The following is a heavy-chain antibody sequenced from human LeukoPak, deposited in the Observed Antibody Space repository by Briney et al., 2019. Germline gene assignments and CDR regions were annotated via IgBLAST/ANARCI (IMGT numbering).Heavy chain of an antibody. D-gene: IGHD3-3*01. CDR2: IDYSGST. CDR3: ARGGYYGNWFDP. Sequence: SETLSLTCTVSGGSISSYYWSWIRQPPGKGLEWIGYIDYSGSTNHNPSLKSRVTISVDTSKNHFSLKLSSVTAADTAVYYCARGGYYGNWFDPWGQGTLVTVSS. V-gene: IGHV4-59*08. J-gene: IGHJ5*02. CDR1: GGSISSYY.